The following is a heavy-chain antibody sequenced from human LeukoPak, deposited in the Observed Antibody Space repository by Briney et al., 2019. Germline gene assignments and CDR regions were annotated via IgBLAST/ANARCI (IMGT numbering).Heavy chain of an antibody. J-gene: IGHJ5*02. CDR2: IYYSGST. D-gene: IGHD3-16*01. V-gene: IGHV4-59*01. CDR3: AREVITFGNWFDP. Sequence: SETLSLTCTVSGGSISSYYWSWIRQPPGKGLEWIGYIYYSGSTNYNPSHKSRVTISVDTSKNQFSLKLSSVTAADTAVYYCAREVITFGNWFDPWGQGTLVTVSS. CDR1: GGSISSYY.